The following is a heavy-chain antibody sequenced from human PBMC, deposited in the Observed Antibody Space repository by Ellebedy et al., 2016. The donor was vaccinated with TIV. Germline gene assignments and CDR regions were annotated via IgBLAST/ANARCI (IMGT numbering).Heavy chain of an antibody. CDR1: GFPFSSYV. CDR2: ISRSGDST. Sequence: GGSLRLSXTASGFPFSSYVMSWVRQAPGKGLKWVSGISRSGDSTYYADSVKGRFTISRDNPKNTLYLQMNSLRAEDTAVYYCAKDRDDDGDYVFDSWGQGILVTVSS. CDR3: AKDRDDDGDYVFDS. D-gene: IGHD4-17*01. J-gene: IGHJ4*02. V-gene: IGHV3-23*01.